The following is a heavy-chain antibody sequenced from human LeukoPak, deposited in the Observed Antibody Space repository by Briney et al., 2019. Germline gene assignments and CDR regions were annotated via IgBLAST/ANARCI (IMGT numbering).Heavy chain of an antibody. D-gene: IGHD6-19*01. CDR3: AKDGSSGWYGY. Sequence: GRSLRLSCAASGFTFDDYAMHWVRQAPGKGLEWVSGISWNSGSIGYADSVKGRFTISRDNAKNSLYLQMNSLRAEDTALYYCAKDGSSGWYGYWGQGTLVTVSS. CDR2: ISWNSGSI. J-gene: IGHJ4*02. V-gene: IGHV3-9*01. CDR1: GFTFDDYA.